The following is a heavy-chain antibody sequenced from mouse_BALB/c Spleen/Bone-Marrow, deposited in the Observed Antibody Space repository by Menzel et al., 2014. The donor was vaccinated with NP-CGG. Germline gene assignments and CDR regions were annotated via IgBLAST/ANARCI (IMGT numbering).Heavy chain of an antibody. CDR1: DSEVFPIAY. V-gene: IGHV15-2*02. CDR3: ARGYYGSMDY. D-gene: IGHD2-1*01. Sequence: QVTLKVCGSELRSPGSSVKLSCKDFDSEVFPIAYMSWVRQKPGHGFEWIGDILPSIGRTIYGEKFESKATLGADTVSNTAYLELNSLTSEDSAIYYCARGYYGSMDYWGQGTSVTVSS. CDR2: ILPSIGRT. J-gene: IGHJ4*01.